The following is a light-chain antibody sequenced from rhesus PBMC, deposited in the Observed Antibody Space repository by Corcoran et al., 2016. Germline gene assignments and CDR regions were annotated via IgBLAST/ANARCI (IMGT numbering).Light chain of an antibody. J-gene: IGKJ4*01. CDR2: GAS. CDR1: QSVSSY. V-gene: IGKV3S9*01. Sequence: EIVMTQSPATLSLSPGERATLSCRASQSVSSYVAWYQQKPEQAPRLLLYGASSRATGVPDRFIASGSGTDFTLTISSLEPEDFAVYYCQQYSNWPLTFGGGTKVEIK. CDR3: QQYSNWPLT.